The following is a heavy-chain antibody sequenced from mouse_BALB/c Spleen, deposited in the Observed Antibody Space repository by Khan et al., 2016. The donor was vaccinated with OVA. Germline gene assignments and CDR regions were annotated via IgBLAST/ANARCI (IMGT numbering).Heavy chain of an antibody. Sequence: QVQLKESGAELAKPGASVKMSCKASGYTFTTYWLHWVKQRPGQGLEWIGYINPTSGYTDYNEKFKDKATLSADKSSSTAYMQLSSLTSEDSAVYYCCGDRVDYWGQGTTLTVSS. V-gene: IGHV1-7*01. CDR3: CGDRVDY. CDR2: INPTSGYT. CDR1: GYTFTTYW. J-gene: IGHJ2*01.